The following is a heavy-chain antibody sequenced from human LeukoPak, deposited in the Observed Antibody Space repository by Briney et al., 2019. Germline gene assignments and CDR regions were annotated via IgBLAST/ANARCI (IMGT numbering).Heavy chain of an antibody. CDR2: ISYDGNNK. J-gene: IGHJ4*02. V-gene: IGHV3-30*18. CDR3: AKEASSPLRFLEWSGEDY. CDR1: GFTVSSNF. Sequence: GGSLRLSCAASGFTVSSNFMSWVRQAPGKGLEWVAVISYDGNNKYYADSVKGRFTISRDNSKNTLYLQMNSLRAEDTAVYYCAKEASSPLRFLEWSGEDYWGQGTLVTVSS. D-gene: IGHD3-3*01.